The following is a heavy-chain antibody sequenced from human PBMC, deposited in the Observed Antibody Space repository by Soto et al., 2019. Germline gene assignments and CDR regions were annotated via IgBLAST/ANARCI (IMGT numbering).Heavy chain of an antibody. CDR1: GGTFSSYT. CDR3: AGGFEAARSYWYFDL. D-gene: IGHD6-6*01. CDR2: IIPILGIA. J-gene: IGHJ2*01. Sequence: ASVNVSCKASGGTFSSYTISWVRQAPGQGLEWMGRIIPILGIANYAQKFQGRVTITADKSTSTAYMELSSLRSEDTAVYYCAGGFEAARSYWYFDLWGGGTLVTVYS. V-gene: IGHV1-69*02.